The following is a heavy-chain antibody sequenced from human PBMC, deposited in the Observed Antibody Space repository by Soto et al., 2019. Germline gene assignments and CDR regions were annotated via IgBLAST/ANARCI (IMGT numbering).Heavy chain of an antibody. V-gene: IGHV2-5*02. CDR1: GFSLSTSGVG. D-gene: IGHD1-1*01. CDR3: APSLLPHWRSRGAFDY. Sequence: QITLKESGPTLVKPTQTLTLTCTFSGFSLSTSGVGVGWIRQPPGKALEWLALIYWDDDKRYSPSLKSRLTPTHDPANTPVVLTLTTMDHVDTATYYCAPSLLPHWRSRGAFDYWGQGPLVTVSS. CDR2: IYWDDDK. J-gene: IGHJ4*02.